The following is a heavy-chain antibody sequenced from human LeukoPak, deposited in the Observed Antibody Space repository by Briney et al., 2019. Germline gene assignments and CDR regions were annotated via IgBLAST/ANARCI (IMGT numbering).Heavy chain of an antibody. CDR3: PRDLMYYYGSGSSHCFDY. Sequence: GGSLRLSCAASGFTIDYYCMSWFRQPPGKGLEWVSGINWNGGSTGYADSVKPRFTIFSDNAKNSPYLQMNRLTADYAAFYSCPRDLMYYYGSGSSHCFDYWGQGTLVTVSS. J-gene: IGHJ4*02. V-gene: IGHV3-20*04. D-gene: IGHD3-10*01. CDR2: INWNGGST. CDR1: GFTIDYYC.